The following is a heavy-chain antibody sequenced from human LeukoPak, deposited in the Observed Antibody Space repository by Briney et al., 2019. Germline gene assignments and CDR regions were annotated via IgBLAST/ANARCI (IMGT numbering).Heavy chain of an antibody. J-gene: IGHJ6*02. CDR3: ARVVAATYYYYYGMDV. Sequence: ASVKVSCKASGYTFTSYGISWVRQAPGQGLEWMGWISAYNGNTNYAQKLQGRVTMTTDTSTSTAYMELRSLRSDDTAAYYCARVVAATYYYYYGMDVWGQGTTVTVSS. CDR2: ISAYNGNT. CDR1: GYTFTSYG. V-gene: IGHV1-18*01. D-gene: IGHD2-15*01.